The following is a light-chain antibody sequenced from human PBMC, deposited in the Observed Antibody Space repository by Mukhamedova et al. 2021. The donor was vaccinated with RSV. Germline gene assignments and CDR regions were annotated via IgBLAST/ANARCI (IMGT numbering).Light chain of an antibody. J-gene: IGLJ1*01. V-gene: IGLV1-44*01. CDR1: SSNIGRNT. Sequence: ITISCSGSSSNIGRNTVNWYQQFPGAAPKLLIFSNDQRPSGVPDRFSSSKSGTSGFLAISGLQSEDEAEYYCAAWDDSLTGFYVF. CDR3: AAWDDSLTGFYV. CDR2: SND.